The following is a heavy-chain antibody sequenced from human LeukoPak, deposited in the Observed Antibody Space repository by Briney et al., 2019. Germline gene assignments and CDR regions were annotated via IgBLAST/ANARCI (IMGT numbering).Heavy chain of an antibody. CDR3: ARACLHYYDSSGYDAFDI. D-gene: IGHD3-22*01. J-gene: IGHJ3*02. V-gene: IGHV1-46*01. CDR1: GYTFTGYY. Sequence: GASVKVSCKASGYTFTGYYMHWVRQAPGQGLEWMGIINPSGGSTSYAQKFQGRVTMTRDMSTSTVYMELSSLRSEDTAVYYCARACLHYYDSSGYDAFDIWGQGTMVTVSS. CDR2: INPSGGST.